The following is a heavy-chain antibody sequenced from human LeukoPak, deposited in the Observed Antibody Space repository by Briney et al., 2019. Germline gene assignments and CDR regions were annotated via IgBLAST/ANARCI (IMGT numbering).Heavy chain of an antibody. CDR1: GYTFTSYY. CDR3: ARDSEFGVRGGYYYGMDV. CDR2: INPSGGST. V-gene: IGHV1-46*01. J-gene: IGHJ6*02. D-gene: IGHD3-10*01. Sequence: ASVKVSCKASGYTFTSYYMHWVRQAPGQGLEWMGIINPSGGSTSYAQKFQGRVTMTRDTSTSTVYMELSSLRSEDTAVYYCARDSEFGVRGGYYYGMDVWGQGTTVTVSS.